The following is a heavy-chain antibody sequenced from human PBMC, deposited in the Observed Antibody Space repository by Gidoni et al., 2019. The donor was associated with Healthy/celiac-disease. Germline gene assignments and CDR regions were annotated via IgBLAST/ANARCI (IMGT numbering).Heavy chain of an antibody. J-gene: IGHJ3*02. CDR2: IFSNDEK. Sequence: QVTLKESGPVLVKPTETLTLTCTVSGFSLSNARMGVRWIRQPPGKALEWLAHIFSNDEKSYSTSRKSRLTITKDTSKRQVVLPMTNMDPVDTATYYCARMGEMATTLIAFDIWAQGTMVTVSS. CDR3: ARMGEMATTLIAFDI. CDR1: GFSLSNARMG. V-gene: IGHV2-26*01. D-gene: IGHD1-1*01.